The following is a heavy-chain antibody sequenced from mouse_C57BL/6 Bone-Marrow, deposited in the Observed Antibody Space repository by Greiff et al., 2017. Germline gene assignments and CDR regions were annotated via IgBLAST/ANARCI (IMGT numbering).Heavy chain of an antibody. CDR1: GYTFTDYN. CDR2: INPNNGGT. D-gene: IGHD1-1*01. V-gene: IGHV1-18*01. CDR3: ARSFITGRGFAY. Sequence: VQLQQSGPELVKPGASVKIPCKASGYTFTDYNMDWVKQSHGKSLEWIGDINPNNGGTIYNQKFKGKATLTVDKSSSTAYMELRSLTSEDTAVYYCARSFITGRGFAYWGQGTLVTVSA. J-gene: IGHJ3*01.